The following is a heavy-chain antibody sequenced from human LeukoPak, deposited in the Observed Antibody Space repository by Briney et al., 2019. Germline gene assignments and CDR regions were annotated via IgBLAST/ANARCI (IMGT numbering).Heavy chain of an antibody. J-gene: IGHJ4*02. D-gene: IGHD3-10*01. Sequence: SVKVSCKASGGTFSSYAITWVRQAPGQGLEWMGGIIPIFGTANYAQKFQGRVTITADESTSTAYMELSSLRSEDTAVYYCASLGDYYYGSGSHTSMFDYWGQGTLVTVSS. CDR2: IIPIFGTA. V-gene: IGHV1-69*13. CDR1: GGTFSSYA. CDR3: ASLGDYYYGSGSHTSMFDY.